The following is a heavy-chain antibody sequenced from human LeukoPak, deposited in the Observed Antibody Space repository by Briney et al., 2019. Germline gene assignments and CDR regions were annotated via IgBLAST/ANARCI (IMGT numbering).Heavy chain of an antibody. CDR1: GFSFSRNA. V-gene: IGHV3-30*04. CDR2: ISYDGSNK. CDR3: ASMGKYYYGSGGALDY. J-gene: IGHJ4*02. D-gene: IGHD3-10*01. Sequence: GGSLRLSCIASGFSFSRNALHWVRQAPGKGLEWVAVISYDGSNKYYADSVKGRFTISRDNSKNTLYLQMNSLRAEDTAVYYCASMGKYYYGSGGALDYWGQGTLVTVSS.